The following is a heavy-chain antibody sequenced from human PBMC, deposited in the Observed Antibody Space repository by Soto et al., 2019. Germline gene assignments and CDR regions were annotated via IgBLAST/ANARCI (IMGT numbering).Heavy chain of an antibody. V-gene: IGHV1-46*01. J-gene: IGHJ4*02. CDR1: GYTFTGYY. Sequence: ASVKVSCKASGYTFTGYYMHWVRQAPGQGLEWMGIINPSGGSTSYAQKFQGRVTMTRDTSTSTVYMELSSLRSEDTAVYYCARGLRYFDWLPSSLIDYWGQGTLVTV. CDR3: ARGLRYFDWLPSSLIDY. CDR2: INPSGGST. D-gene: IGHD3-9*01.